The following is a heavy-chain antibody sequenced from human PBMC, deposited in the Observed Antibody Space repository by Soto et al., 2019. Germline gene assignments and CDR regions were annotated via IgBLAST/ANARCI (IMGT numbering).Heavy chain of an antibody. Sequence: EVQLVESGGDLVQPGGSLRLSCAASGFTFSRYEMNWVRQAPGKGLEWISYISTSGSTIYYADSVKGRFTISRDNAKNSLYLRMNSLRAEDTAVYYCARELAAAGSFDYWGQGTLVTVSS. V-gene: IGHV3-48*03. CDR1: GFTFSRYE. J-gene: IGHJ4*02. D-gene: IGHD6-13*01. CDR3: ARELAAAGSFDY. CDR2: ISTSGSTI.